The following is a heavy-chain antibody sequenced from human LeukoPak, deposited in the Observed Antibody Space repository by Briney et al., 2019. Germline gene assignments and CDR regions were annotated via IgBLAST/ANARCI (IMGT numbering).Heavy chain of an antibody. V-gene: IGHV4-34*01. CDR1: GFPVSSNY. Sequence: GSLRLSCAASGFPVSSNYMSWVRQPPGKGLEWIGEINHSGSTNYNPSLKSRVTISVDTSKNQFSLKLSSVTAADTAVYYCAREIGPQDYFDYWGQGTLVTVSS. CDR3: AREIGPQDYFDY. CDR2: INHSGST. J-gene: IGHJ4*02.